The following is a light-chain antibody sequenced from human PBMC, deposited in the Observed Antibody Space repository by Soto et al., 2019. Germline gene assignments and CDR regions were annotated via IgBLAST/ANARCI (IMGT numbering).Light chain of an antibody. CDR3: QQYNNSPQT. V-gene: IGKV3-15*01. J-gene: IGKJ1*01. CDR1: QSVSSN. Sequence: EIVMTQSPATLSVSPGERATLSCRASQSVSSNLAWYQQKPGQAPRLLIYGASTRATGIPAWFSGSGSGTEFTLTISSLQSEEFEVYYCQQYNNSPQTFGQGTKVEIK. CDR2: GAS.